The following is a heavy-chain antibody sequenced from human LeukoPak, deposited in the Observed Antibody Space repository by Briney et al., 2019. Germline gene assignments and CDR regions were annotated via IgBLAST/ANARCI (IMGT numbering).Heavy chain of an antibody. CDR2: IYTSGST. D-gene: IGHD2-2*01. V-gene: IGHV4-61*02. CDR1: GGSISCGSYY. CDR3: AREPNYCSSTSCYLLNWFDP. Sequence: PSETLSLTCTVSGGSISCGSYYWGWIRQPAGKGLEWIGRIYTSGSTNYNPSLKSRVTISVDTSKNQFSLKLSSVTAADTAVYYCAREPNYCSSTSCYLLNWFDPWGQGTLVTVSS. J-gene: IGHJ5*02.